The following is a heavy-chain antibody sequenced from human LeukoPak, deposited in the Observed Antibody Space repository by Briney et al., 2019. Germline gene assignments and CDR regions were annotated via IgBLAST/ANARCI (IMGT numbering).Heavy chain of an antibody. CDR3: AKDGLDQLGNNWFDP. J-gene: IGHJ5*02. D-gene: IGHD2-2*01. CDR2: ISGSGGST. CDR1: GFTFSSYA. V-gene: IGHV3-23*01. Sequence: GGSLRLSCAASGFTFSSYAMSWVRQAPGKGLEWVSAISGSGGSTYYADSVKGRITISRDDSKNTLYLQMNSLRAEDTAVYYCAKDGLDQLGNNWFDPWGQGTLVTVSS.